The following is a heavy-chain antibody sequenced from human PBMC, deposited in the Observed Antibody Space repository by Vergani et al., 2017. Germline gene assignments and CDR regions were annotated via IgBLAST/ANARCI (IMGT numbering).Heavy chain of an antibody. CDR2: VIPIFGTA. V-gene: IGHV1-69*01. CDR1: GGTFSSYA. J-gene: IGHJ6*03. Sequence: QVQLVQSGAEVKKPGSSVKVSCKASGGTFSSYAISWVRQAPGQGLEWVGGVIPIFGTANYAQQFQGRLTITADESTSAAYMERSSLRAEDTAVYYCAXDAPGPQVYYYMDVWGKGTTVTVSS. CDR3: AXDAPGPQVYYYMDV.